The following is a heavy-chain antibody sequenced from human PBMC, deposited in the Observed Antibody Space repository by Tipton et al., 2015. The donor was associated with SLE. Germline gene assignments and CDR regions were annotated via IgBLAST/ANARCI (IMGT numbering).Heavy chain of an antibody. D-gene: IGHD2/OR15-2a*01. CDR3: ASFLRHGFDY. J-gene: IGHJ4*02. Sequence: SLRLSCAASGFTFSSYAMSWVRQAPGKGLEWVSVIYSGGSTYYADSVKGRFTISRDNSKNTLYLQMNSLRAEDTAVYYCASFLRHGFDYWGQGTLVTVSS. V-gene: IGHV3-23*03. CDR1: GFTFSSYA. CDR2: IYSGGST.